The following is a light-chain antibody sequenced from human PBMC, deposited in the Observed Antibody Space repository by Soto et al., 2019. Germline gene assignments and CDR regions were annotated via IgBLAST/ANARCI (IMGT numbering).Light chain of an antibody. CDR2: GAS. J-gene: IGKJ4*01. V-gene: IGKV3-20*01. CDR3: QQYGNSPRLT. CDR1: QSVGNRY. Sequence: DIVLTQSPGTLSLSPGERATLSCRASQSVGNRYLAWYQQKPGQAPRLLIYGASTRATGIPDRFSGTGSGTDFTLTISRLEPEDFAVYYCQQYGNSPRLTFGGGTKVDIK.